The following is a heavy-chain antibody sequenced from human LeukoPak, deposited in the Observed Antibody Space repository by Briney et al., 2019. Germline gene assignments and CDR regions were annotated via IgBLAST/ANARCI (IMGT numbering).Heavy chain of an antibody. D-gene: IGHD4-11*01. CDR2: INRDGSTT. V-gene: IGHV3-74*01. Sequence: GGSLRLSCEGSGFTFRNYWMHWVRQAPGKGLVWVSRINRDGSTTSYADSVKGRFTISRDNSRDTLYLQMNTLRAEDTAVYYCARSGGLQKFDCWGQGTLVTVSS. CDR3: ARSGGLQKFDC. J-gene: IGHJ4*02. CDR1: GFTFRNYW.